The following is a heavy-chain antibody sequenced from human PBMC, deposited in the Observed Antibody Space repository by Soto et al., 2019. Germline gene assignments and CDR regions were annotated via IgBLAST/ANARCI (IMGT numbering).Heavy chain of an antibody. J-gene: IGHJ4*02. Sequence: ESLKISCKGSGYSFTSYWIGWVRQMPGKGLEWMGIIYPGDSDTRYSPSFQGQVTISADKSISTAYLQWSSLKASDTAMYYCARLKDYYYSRPEFRFDYWGQGPLVTVSS. CDR2: IYPGDSDT. CDR3: ARLKDYYYSRPEFRFDY. D-gene: IGHD3-22*01. CDR1: GYSFTSYW. V-gene: IGHV5-51*01.